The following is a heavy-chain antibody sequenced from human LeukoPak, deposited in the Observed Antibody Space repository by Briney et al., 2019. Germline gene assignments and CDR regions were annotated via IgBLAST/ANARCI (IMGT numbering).Heavy chain of an antibody. CDR3: AKERGYSYGGAFDI. V-gene: IGHV3-23*01. Sequence: GGSLRLSCAASGFTLSAYAMSWVRQAPGKGLEWVSAISGDGGTIYYADSVKGRFTISRDNSKNTLYLQMNSLRAEDTAVYYCAKERGYSYGGAFDIWGQGTMVTVSS. D-gene: IGHD5-18*01. J-gene: IGHJ3*02. CDR2: ISGDGGTI. CDR1: GFTLSAYA.